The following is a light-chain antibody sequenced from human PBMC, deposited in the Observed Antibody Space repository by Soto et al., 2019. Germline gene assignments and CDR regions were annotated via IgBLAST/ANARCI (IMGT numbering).Light chain of an antibody. CDR3: QRYYSPPPT. V-gene: IGKV4-1*01. J-gene: IGKJ4*01. CDR2: WAS. Sequence: DIVMTQSPDSLAVSLGERATINCKSSQSVLYSSNNKNYLTWYQQKPGQPPKLLIYWASTRESGVPDRFSGSGSGTDFTLTISSLQSVDVVVYYSQRYYSPPPTFGGGTKVEIK. CDR1: QSVLYSSNNKNY.